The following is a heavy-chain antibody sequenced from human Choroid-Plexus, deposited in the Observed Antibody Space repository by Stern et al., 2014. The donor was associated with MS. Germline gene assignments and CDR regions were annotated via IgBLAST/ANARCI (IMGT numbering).Heavy chain of an antibody. V-gene: IGHV3-30*18. CDR1: GFTFGSCA. CDR2: LTYYGSNK. J-gene: IGHJ5*02. CDR3: AKDRQYLTYFFDH. Sequence: VQLVESGGGVVQPGRPLRLSCVASGFTFGSCAMHWVRQAPGKGLEWVAGLTYYGSNKYYADSVKGRFTISRDNSQNTLYMQMSSLRPEDTAVYYCAKDRQYLTYFFDHWGQGSLVTVSS. D-gene: IGHD2/OR15-2a*01.